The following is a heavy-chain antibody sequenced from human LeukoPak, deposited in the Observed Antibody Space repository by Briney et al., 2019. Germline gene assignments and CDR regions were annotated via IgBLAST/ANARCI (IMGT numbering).Heavy chain of an antibody. CDR1: GGSISSYY. D-gene: IGHD2-15*01. CDR3: ARSALYCSGGSCYSRWFDP. J-gene: IGHJ5*02. V-gene: IGHV4-59*08. Sequence: SETLSLTCTVSGGSISSYYWSWIRQPPGKGLEWIGYIYYSGSTNYNPSLKSRVTISVDTSKNHFSLKLSSVTAADTAVYYCARSALYCSGGSCYSRWFDPWGQGTLVTVSS. CDR2: IYYSGST.